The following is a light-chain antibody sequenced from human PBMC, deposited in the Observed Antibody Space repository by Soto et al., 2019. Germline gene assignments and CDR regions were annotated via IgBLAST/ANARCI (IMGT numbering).Light chain of an antibody. CDR1: SSNIGAGYD. CDR2: GNS. J-gene: IGLJ3*02. CDR3: QSYDSSMSWV. Sequence: QSVLTQPPSVSGAPGQRVTISCTGSSSNIGAGYDVHWYQQLPGTAPILLIYGNSNRPSGVPDRFSCSKSGTSASLAITGLQAEDEADYYCQSYDSSMSWVFGGGTKLTVL. V-gene: IGLV1-40*01.